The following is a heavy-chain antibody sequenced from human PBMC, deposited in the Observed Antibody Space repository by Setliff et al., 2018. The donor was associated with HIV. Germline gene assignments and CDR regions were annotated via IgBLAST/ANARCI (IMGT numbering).Heavy chain of an antibody. Sequence: PSETLSLTCTVSGDSINSGGYHWTWIRQHPRKGLEWIGYISYIGYTYYNPALKSRLTISLYTSKNQFSLKLSSVTAADTAVYYCARELRRFDTSDTAPHNWFDPWGQGTLVTVSS. CDR1: GDSINSGGYH. CDR2: ISYIGYT. D-gene: IGHD3-22*01. J-gene: IGHJ5*02. V-gene: IGHV4-31*03. CDR3: ARELRRFDTSDTAPHNWFDP.